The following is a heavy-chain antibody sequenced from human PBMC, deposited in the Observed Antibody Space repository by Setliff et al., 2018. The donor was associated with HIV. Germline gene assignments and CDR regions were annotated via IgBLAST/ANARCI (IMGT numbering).Heavy chain of an antibody. Sequence: GASVKVSCKASGYSFTIYNIHWVRQAPGQGLEWLGWINLNSGATSFAQKFQGRVTLTRDTSISTAYMELSRLRSDDTAVYYCARENSGYRAFDYWGQATLVTVSS. CDR2: INLNSGAT. CDR1: GYSFTIYN. CDR3: ARENSGYRAFDY. V-gene: IGHV1-2*02. D-gene: IGHD3-22*01. J-gene: IGHJ4*02.